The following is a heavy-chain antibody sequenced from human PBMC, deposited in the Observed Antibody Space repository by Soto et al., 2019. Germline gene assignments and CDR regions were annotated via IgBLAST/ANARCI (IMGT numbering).Heavy chain of an antibody. CDR2: IYSGGST. D-gene: IGHD5-18*01. J-gene: IGHJ5*02. Sequence: EVQLVETGGGLIQPGGSLRLSCAASGFTVSSNYMSWVRQAPGKGLEWVSVIYSGGSTYYADSVKGRFTISRDNSKNTLYLQMNRLRAEDTAVYYCARVTTWIQLWYWFDPWGQGTLVTVSS. V-gene: IGHV3-53*02. CDR3: ARVTTWIQLWYWFDP. CDR1: GFTVSSNY.